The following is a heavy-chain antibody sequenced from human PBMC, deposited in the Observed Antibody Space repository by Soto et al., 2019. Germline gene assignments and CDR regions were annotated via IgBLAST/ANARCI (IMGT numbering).Heavy chain of an antibody. CDR3: AKEEDSQALDF. CDR1: GYTFRNYG. V-gene: IGHV1-18*01. J-gene: IGHJ4*02. Sequence: ASVKVSCKASGYTFRNYGISWVRQAPGQGLEWMGWISPFNSNIKYGHKFQGRVTMTTDTSTSIAYMELTSLRSDDTAVYYCAKEEDSQALDFWGQGTLVTVSS. CDR2: ISPFNSNI.